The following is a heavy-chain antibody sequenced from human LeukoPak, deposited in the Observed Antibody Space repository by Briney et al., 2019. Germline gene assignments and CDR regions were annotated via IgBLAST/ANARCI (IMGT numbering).Heavy chain of an antibody. CDR3: TTCDNGAGQPVAMYYYGSDV. J-gene: IGHJ6*02. V-gene: IGHV1-24*01. CDR2: FDPEDGET. CDR1: GYTLPEMS. D-gene: IGHD2-2*01. Sequence: ASVKVSCKVSGYTLPEMSIHWVRQASGGALEWMGGFDPEDGETVYAPKFQGRVTMTEDTSADTPYMELSSLRYEDTAVYYCTTCDNGAGQPVAMYYYGSDVWYQGTTVTVSS.